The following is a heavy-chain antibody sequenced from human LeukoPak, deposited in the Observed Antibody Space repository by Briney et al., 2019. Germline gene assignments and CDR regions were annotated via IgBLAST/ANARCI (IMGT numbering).Heavy chain of an antibody. V-gene: IGHV3-72*01. CDR3: ARVARGGFDP. CDR2: IRTEGNSYST. J-gene: IGHJ5*02. CDR1: GFTFSDHY. Sequence: GGSLRLSCAASGFTFSDHYMDWVRQAPGKGLEWVGRIRTEGNSYSTEYAASVKGRSTISRDDSKNSLYLQMNSLKTEDTAVYYCARVARGGFDPWGQGTLVTVSS.